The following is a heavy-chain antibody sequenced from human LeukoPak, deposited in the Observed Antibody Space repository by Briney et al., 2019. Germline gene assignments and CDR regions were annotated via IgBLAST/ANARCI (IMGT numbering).Heavy chain of an antibody. CDR2: IYSGGTT. CDR1: GFTVSSNY. CDR3: ARGATTTLDY. J-gene: IGHJ4*02. Sequence: PGGSLRLSCAASGFTVSSNYMSWVRQAPGKGLEWVSIIYSGGTTYYADSVKGRFTISRDISKNTLYLQMNSLRPEDTAVYFCARGATTTLDYWGQGTLVTVSS. V-gene: IGHV3-53*01. D-gene: IGHD1-26*01.